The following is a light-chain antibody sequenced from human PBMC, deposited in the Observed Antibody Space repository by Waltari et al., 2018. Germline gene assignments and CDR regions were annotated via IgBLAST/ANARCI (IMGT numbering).Light chain of an antibody. V-gene: IGKV3-15*01. CDR1: QTVSTR. CDR3: QQYKEWPLT. Sequence: EIVLTQSPATLSVSPGERVTLSCRASQTVSTRLAWYQKKSGQAPKVLIFDASTRATGIPATSTGSGSGTEFTLTISSLQSEDFAVYYCQQYKEWPLTFGGGTKVEIK. J-gene: IGKJ4*01. CDR2: DAS.